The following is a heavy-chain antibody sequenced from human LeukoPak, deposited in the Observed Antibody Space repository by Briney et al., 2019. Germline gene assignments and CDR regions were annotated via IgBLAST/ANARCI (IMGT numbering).Heavy chain of an antibody. CDR2: ISSSSSTI. Sequence: GGSLRLSCAASGLTFSSYSMNWVRQAPGKGLEWVSYISSSSSTIYYADSVKGRFTISRDNAKNSLYLQMNSLRDEDTAVYYCARDLPYGSGSYHWFDPWGQGTLVTVSS. CDR3: ARDLPYGSGSYHWFDP. CDR1: GLTFSSYS. D-gene: IGHD3-10*01. J-gene: IGHJ5*02. V-gene: IGHV3-48*02.